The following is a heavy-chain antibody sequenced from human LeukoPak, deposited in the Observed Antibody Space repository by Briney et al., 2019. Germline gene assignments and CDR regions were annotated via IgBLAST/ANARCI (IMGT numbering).Heavy chain of an antibody. Sequence: GGSLRVSCAASGFRFSSYWMTWVRQARGKGLEWVAVISYDGSNKYYADSVKGRFTISRDNSKNTLYLQMNSLRAEDTAVYYCASGLYYDYVWGSYRYNGYWGQGTLVTVSS. V-gene: IGHV3-30*01. CDR2: ISYDGSNK. J-gene: IGHJ4*02. CDR1: GFRFSSYW. CDR3: ASGLYYDYVWGSYRYNGY. D-gene: IGHD3-16*02.